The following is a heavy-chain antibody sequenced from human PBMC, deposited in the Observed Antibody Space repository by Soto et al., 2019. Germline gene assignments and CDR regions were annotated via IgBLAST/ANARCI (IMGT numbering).Heavy chain of an antibody. CDR2: MNPNSGNT. D-gene: IGHD2-2*01. V-gene: IGHV1-8*01. CDR1: GYTFTSYD. Sequence: GASVKVSCKASGYTFTSYDINWVRQATGQGLEWMGWMNPNSGNTGYAQKFQGRVTMTRNTSISTAYMELSSLRSEDTAVYYCARDGVYCISTSCPPSYYYYYMDVWGKGTTVTVSS. CDR3: ARDGVYCISTSCPPSYYYYYMDV. J-gene: IGHJ6*03.